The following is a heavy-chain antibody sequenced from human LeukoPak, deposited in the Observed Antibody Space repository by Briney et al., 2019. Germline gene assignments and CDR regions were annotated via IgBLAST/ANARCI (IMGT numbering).Heavy chain of an antibody. CDR3: AEDSRINWYYI. Sequence: SETLSLTCSVSGDSVSSSGHYWGWIRQPPGKGLEWIGTIHSSGGTYYNPSLKSRVTISVDTSKNQFSLKMSSVTAADTAVYFCAEDSRINWYYIWGQGTLVTVSS. CDR1: GDSVSSSGHY. D-gene: IGHD2-15*01. CDR2: IHSSGGT. V-gene: IGHV4-39*07. J-gene: IGHJ5*02.